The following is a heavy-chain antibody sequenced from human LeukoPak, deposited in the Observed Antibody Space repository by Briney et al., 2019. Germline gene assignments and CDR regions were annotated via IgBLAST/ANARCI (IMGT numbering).Heavy chain of an antibody. V-gene: IGHV3-21*01. CDR3: AGNSF. CDR1: GFTFSSYS. Sequence: GGSLRLSCAASGFTFSSYSMNWVRQAPGKGLEWVSAISSSGSYIYYADSVKGRFTISRDNSKNTLYLQMNSLRVEDTAVYYCAGNSFWGQGTLVTVSS. CDR2: ISSSGSYI. J-gene: IGHJ4*02.